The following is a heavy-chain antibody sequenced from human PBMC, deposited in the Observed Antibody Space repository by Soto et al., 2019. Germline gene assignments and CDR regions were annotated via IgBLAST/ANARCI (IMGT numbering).Heavy chain of an antibody. Sequence: SVKVSCKASGGTFSSYAISWVRQAPGQGLEWMGGIIPIFGTANYAQKFQGRVTITADESTSTAYMELSSLRSEDTAVYYCARGSYYYGSGSYLKSYYYYGMDVWGQGTTVTV. D-gene: IGHD3-10*01. CDR1: GGTFSSYA. V-gene: IGHV1-69*13. J-gene: IGHJ6*02. CDR2: IIPIFGTA. CDR3: ARGSYYYGSGSYLKSYYYYGMDV.